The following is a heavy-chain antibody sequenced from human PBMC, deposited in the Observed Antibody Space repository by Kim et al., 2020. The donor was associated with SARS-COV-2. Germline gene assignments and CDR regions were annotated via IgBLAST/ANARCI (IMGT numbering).Heavy chain of an antibody. CDR3: ARVAARGWSKDAFDI. V-gene: IGHV3-30*04. Sequence: GGSLRLSCAASGFTFSSYAMHWVRQAPGKGLEWVAVISYDGSNKYYADSVKGRFTISRDNSKNTLYLQMNSLRAEDTAVYYCARVAARGWSKDAFDIWGQGTMVTVSS. CDR1: GFTFSSYA. J-gene: IGHJ3*02. D-gene: IGHD6-19*01. CDR2: ISYDGSNK.